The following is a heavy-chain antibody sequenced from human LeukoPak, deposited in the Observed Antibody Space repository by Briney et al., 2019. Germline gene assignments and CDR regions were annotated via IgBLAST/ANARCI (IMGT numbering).Heavy chain of an antibody. CDR2: IYYSGST. CDR3: ARQVTPLYGMDV. D-gene: IGHD2-21*02. V-gene: IGHV4-59*08. Sequence: PSETLSLTCTVSGGSISSYYWSWIRQPPGRGLEWIGYIYYSGSTNYNPSLKSRVTISVDTSKNQFSLKLSSVTAADTAVYYCARQVTPLYGMDVWGQGTTVTVSS. CDR1: GGSISSYY. J-gene: IGHJ6*02.